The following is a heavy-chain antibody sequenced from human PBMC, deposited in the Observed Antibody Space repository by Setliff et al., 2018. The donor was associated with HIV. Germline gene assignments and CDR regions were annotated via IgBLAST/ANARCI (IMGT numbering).Heavy chain of an antibody. CDR2: IIPMFGTR. D-gene: IGHD1-26*01. J-gene: IGHJ3*02. Sequence: GASVKVSCKASGGTFSSYAINWVRQAPGQGLEWMGGIIPMFGTRNYAQEFQGRVTITTDESTSTAYMELSSLRSEDTALYYCARGQSQGYAYSGSYGAFDIWGQGTMVTVSS. CDR3: ARGQSQGYAYSGSYGAFDI. V-gene: IGHV1-69*05. CDR1: GGTFSSYA.